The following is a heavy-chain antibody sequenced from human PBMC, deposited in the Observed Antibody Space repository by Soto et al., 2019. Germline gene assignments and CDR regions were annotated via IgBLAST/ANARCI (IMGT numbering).Heavy chain of an antibody. CDR1: GGSISSGDYY. CDR3: AGVSSSWPPEYFQH. J-gene: IGHJ1*01. D-gene: IGHD6-13*01. Sequence: SETLSLTYNVSGGSISSGDYYWSWIRQPPGKGLEWIGYISYRGNTYYNPSLKSRVIISVDTSKNEFSLKLTSVTDADTAVYYCAGVSSSWPPEYFQHWGQGTLVTVSS. V-gene: IGHV4-30-4*01. CDR2: ISYRGNT.